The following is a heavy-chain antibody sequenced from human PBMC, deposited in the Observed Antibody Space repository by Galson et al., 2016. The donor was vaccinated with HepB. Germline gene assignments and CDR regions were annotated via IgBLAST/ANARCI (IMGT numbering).Heavy chain of an antibody. Sequence: PALVKPTQTLTLTCTFSGFSLSTSGVGVGWIRQPPGKALEWLALIYWDDDKRYSPSLKSRLTITKDTSKNQVVLTMTNMDPVDTATYYCAHRHSVVPATGGAFDIWGQGTMVTVSS. D-gene: IGHD2-2*01. CDR1: GFSLSTSGVG. CDR2: IYWDDDK. J-gene: IGHJ3*02. V-gene: IGHV2-5*02. CDR3: AHRHSVVPATGGAFDI.